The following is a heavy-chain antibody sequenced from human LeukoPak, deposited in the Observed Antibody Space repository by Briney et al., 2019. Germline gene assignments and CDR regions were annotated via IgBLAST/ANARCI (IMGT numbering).Heavy chain of an antibody. J-gene: IGHJ5*02. Sequence: PSETLSLTCTVSGGSISSGGYHWSWIRQYPGKGLEWIGYIYYSGRTSYNPSLKSRVTISVDTSKNQFSLKLTSLTAADTAVYYCAGGGGSPWFQFDPWGQGTLVTVSS. CDR1: GGSISSGGYH. CDR3: AGGGGSPWFQFDP. D-gene: IGHD6-13*01. CDR2: IYYSGRT. V-gene: IGHV4-31*03.